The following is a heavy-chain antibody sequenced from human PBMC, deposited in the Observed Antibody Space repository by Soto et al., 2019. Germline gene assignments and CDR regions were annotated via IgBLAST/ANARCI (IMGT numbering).Heavy chain of an antibody. V-gene: IGHV4-30-2*01. Sequence: QLQLQESGSGLVKPSQTLSLTCAVSGGSISSGGYSWSWIRQPPGKGLEWIGYIYHSGSTYYNPSLTSRLTISVDRSKNQFSLKLSSVTAADTAVYYCASFQHYYDSSGGFNPWGQGTLVTVSS. CDR1: GGSISSGGYS. D-gene: IGHD3-22*01. CDR2: IYHSGST. CDR3: ASFQHYYDSSGGFNP. J-gene: IGHJ5*02.